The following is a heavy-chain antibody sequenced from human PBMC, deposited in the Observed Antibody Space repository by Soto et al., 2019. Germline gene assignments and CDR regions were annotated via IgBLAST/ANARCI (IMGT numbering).Heavy chain of an antibody. Sequence: SETLSLTCAVYGGSFSGYYWSWIRQPPGKGLERIGEINHSGSTNYNPSLKSRVTISVDTSKNQFSLKLSSVTAADTAVYYCARVGGVPSSSPGVAYWGQGILVT. CDR3: ARVGGVPSSSPGVAY. J-gene: IGHJ4*02. CDR2: INHSGST. D-gene: IGHD6-13*01. V-gene: IGHV4-34*01. CDR1: GGSFSGYY.